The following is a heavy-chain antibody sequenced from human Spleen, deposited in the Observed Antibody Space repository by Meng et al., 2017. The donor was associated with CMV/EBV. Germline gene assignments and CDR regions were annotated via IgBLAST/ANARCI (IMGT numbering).Heavy chain of an antibody. CDR3: ARGERGVEGAGRSDY. J-gene: IGHJ4*02. D-gene: IGHD6-19*01. Sequence: SGSTFDTYWIRVVQSAPRERVGMGSVLSDDGSNYNYSDYGEVRFTTSRNNYKYTLYLQMNSARAEDTDVYYCARGERGVEGAGRSDYWGQGTLVTVSS. CDR1: GSTFDTYW. CDR2: LSDDGSNY. V-gene: IGHV3-30*12.